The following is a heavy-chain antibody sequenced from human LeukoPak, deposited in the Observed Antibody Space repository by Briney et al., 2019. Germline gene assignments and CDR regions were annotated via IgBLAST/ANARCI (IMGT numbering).Heavy chain of an antibody. CDR2: INHSGST. V-gene: IGHV4-34*01. D-gene: IGHD2-2*01. J-gene: IGHJ5*01. CDR3: ASPGYCSSTSCSNWFDS. Sequence: PSETLSLTCTVSGGSISSYYWSWIRQPPGKGLEWIGEINHSGSTNYNPSLKSRVTISVDTSKNQFSLKLRSVTAADTAVYYCASPGYCSSTSCSNWFDSWGQGTLVTVSS. CDR1: GGSISSYY.